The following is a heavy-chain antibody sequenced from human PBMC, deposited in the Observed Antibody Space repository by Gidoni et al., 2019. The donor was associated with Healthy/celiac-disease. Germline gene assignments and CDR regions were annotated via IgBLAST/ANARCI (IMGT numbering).Heavy chain of an antibody. D-gene: IGHD5-12*01. V-gene: IGHV4-39*01. Sequence: QLQLQESGPGLVKPSETLSLTCTVSGGSISSSSYYGGWIRQPPGKGLEWIGSIYYSGSTYYNPSLKSRVTISVDTSKNQFSLKLSSVTAADTAVYYCARQEYSGYDDYWGQGTLVTVSS. CDR2: IYYSGST. CDR3: ARQEYSGYDDY. J-gene: IGHJ4*02. CDR1: GGSISSSSYY.